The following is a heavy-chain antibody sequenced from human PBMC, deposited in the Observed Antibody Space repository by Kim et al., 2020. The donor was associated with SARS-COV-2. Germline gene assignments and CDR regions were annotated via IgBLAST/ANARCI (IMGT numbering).Heavy chain of an antibody. CDR3: AKAAVTALNAFDI. V-gene: IGHV3-23*01. D-gene: IGHD2-21*02. J-gene: IGHJ3*02. Sequence: YADSVKGRFTISRDNSKNTLYLQMNSLRAEDTAVYYCAKAAVTALNAFDIWGQGTMVTVSS.